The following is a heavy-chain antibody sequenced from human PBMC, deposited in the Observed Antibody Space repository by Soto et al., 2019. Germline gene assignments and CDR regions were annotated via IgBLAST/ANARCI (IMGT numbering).Heavy chain of an antibody. CDR2: VSGTASRT. V-gene: IGHV3-23*01. J-gene: IGHJ4*02. D-gene: IGHD3-9*01. CDR3: STSFRYFDN. Sequence: EVQLLESGGGLVLPGGSLRLSCAGSGFTPTTTPLSWVRQPPGKGLEWVATVSGTASRTYYVDSVKGRFFISRDNSKNTVTLQMNNLTVDETAVYYCSTSFRYFDNWGQGTRGTVSS. CDR1: GFTPTTTP.